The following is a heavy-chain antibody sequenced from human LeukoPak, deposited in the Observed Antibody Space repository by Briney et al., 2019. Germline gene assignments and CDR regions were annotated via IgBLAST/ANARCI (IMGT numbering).Heavy chain of an antibody. CDR3: ARDRYDSSGYYQGGWFDP. CDR2: IYSGGST. V-gene: IGHV3-66*01. J-gene: IGHJ5*02. Sequence: PGGSLRLSCAASGFTVSSNYMSWVRQAPGKGLEWVSVIYSGGSTYYADSVKGRFTISRDNSKNTLYLQMNSLRAEDTAVYYCARDRYDSSGYYQGGWFDPWGQGTLVTVSS. D-gene: IGHD3-22*01. CDR1: GFTVSSNY.